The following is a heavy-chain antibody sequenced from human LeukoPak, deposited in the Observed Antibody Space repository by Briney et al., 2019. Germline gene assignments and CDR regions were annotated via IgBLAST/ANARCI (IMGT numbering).Heavy chain of an antibody. V-gene: IGHV4-34*01. CDR1: GGSFSDYY. Sequence: SETLSLTCAVYGGSFSDYYWSWVRQSPGKGLEWIGEINHSGTSNYNPSLKSRLTISVDTPKNQFSLSLSSLTAADTAVYYCASNGPXXSDTSRYYFDSWGQGTLVTV. J-gene: IGHJ4*02. CDR2: INHSGTS. CDR3: ASNGPXXSDTSRYYFDS. D-gene: IGHD3-22*01.